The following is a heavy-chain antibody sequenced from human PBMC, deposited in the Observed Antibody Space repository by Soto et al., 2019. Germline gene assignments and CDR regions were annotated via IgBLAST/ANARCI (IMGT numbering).Heavy chain of an antibody. D-gene: IGHD5-12*01. Sequence: SETLSLTCAVSGGSISSGGYSWSWIRQPPGKVLEWIGYIYHSGSTYYNPSLKSRVTIXXXXSXNXFXLXXXSVTAADTALYYCARVVGTVLRWFDPWGQGTLVTVS. V-gene: IGHV4-30-2*01. CDR2: IYHSGST. CDR1: GGSISSGGYS. CDR3: ARVVGTVLRWFDP. J-gene: IGHJ5*02.